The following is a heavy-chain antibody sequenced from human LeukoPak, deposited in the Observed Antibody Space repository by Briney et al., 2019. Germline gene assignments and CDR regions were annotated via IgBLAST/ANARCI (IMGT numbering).Heavy chain of an antibody. CDR1: EFTVKTNY. J-gene: IGHJ4*02. CDR2: IYTDGNT. Sequence: GGSLRLSCAVSEFTVKTNYMSWVRQAPGKGLEWVSTIYTDGNTYYADSAKGRFIISRDSSKNTLYLQMNSLRVDDTAVYYCSRGGGAFCGTSCYRNFDYWGQGTLVTVSS. D-gene: IGHD2-15*01. V-gene: IGHV3-66*01. CDR3: SRGGGAFCGTSCYRNFDY.